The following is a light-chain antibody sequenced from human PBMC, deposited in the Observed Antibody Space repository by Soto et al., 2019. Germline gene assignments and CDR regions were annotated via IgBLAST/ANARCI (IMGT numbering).Light chain of an antibody. CDR1: QTISSW. CDR3: QHYNSYPIT. V-gene: IGKV1-5*03. CDR2: EAS. Sequence: DIQMTQSPSTLSGSVGDRVTIPCRASQTISSWLAWYQQKPGKAPKLLIYEASTVKSGVPSRFSGSGSGTEFTLTISSLQPDDFATYYCQHYNSYPITFGQGTRLEI. J-gene: IGKJ5*01.